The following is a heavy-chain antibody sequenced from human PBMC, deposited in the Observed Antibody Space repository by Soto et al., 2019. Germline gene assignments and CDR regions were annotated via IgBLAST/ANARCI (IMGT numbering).Heavy chain of an antibody. J-gene: IGHJ5*02. CDR1: GFTFSSYW. D-gene: IGHD3-3*01. Sequence: PGGSLRLSCAASGFTFSSYWMSWVRQAPGKGLEWVANIKQDGSEKYYVDSVKGRFTISRDNAKNSLYLQMNSLRAEDTAVYYCARVNTYYDFWSGYYITPSFDPWGQGTLVTVSS. CDR2: IKQDGSEK. V-gene: IGHV3-7*01. CDR3: ARVNTYYDFWSGYYITPSFDP.